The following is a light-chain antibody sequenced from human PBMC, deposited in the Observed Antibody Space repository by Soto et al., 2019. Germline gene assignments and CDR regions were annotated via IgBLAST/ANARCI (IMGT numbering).Light chain of an antibody. CDR3: SSYAGSNNFVV. V-gene: IGLV2-8*01. Sequence: QSVLTQPPSASGSLGQSFTISCTGSSSDVGTYNYVSWYQQYPGKAPKLMIYEVTKRPSGVPDRFSGSKSGNTASLTVSGLQADDEADYYCSSYAGSNNFVVFGGGTKLTVL. CDR2: EVT. J-gene: IGLJ2*01. CDR1: SSDVGTYNY.